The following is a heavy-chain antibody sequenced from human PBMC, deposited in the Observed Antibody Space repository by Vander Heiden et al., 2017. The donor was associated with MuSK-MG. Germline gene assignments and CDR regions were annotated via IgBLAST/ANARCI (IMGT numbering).Heavy chain of an antibody. CDR2: SNPKRGDT. CDR1: AYTFTGSY. D-gene: IGHD6-19*01. V-gene: IGHV1-2*02. J-gene: IGHJ5*01. Sequence: QVQLVQSGAEVKKPGASVKVSCKTSAYTFTGSYMHWVRQAPGQGVEWMGWSNPKRGDTKYAQKFEGRVTMTTDTSISTAYMELRSLRSDDTAVYHGARGKPVAHKAWFDYWGQGTLVTVSS. CDR3: ARGKPVAHKAWFDY.